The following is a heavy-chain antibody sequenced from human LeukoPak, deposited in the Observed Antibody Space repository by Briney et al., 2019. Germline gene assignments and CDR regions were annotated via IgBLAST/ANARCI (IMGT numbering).Heavy chain of an antibody. V-gene: IGHV3-23*01. CDR1: GFTFSSYA. CDR3: ANLFTSGPCSGTTCFNH. J-gene: IGHJ4*02. D-gene: IGHD2-2*01. Sequence: PGGSLRPSCAASGFTFSSYAMSWVRQAPGKGLEWVSTISGTSGSTYYADSVKGRFTISRDNSKKTLYLQMNSLRAEDTAVYYCANLFTSGPCSGTTCFNHWGQGTLVTVSS. CDR2: ISGTSGST.